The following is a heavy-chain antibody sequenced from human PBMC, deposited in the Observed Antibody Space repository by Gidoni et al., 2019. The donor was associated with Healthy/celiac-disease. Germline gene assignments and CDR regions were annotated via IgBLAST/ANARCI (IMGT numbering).Heavy chain of an antibody. D-gene: IGHD5-18*01. J-gene: IGHJ5*02. CDR1: GFTFSSYG. Sequence: QVQLVESGGGVVQPGRSLRLSCAASGFTFSSYGMHWVRQAPGKGLGWVAVIWYAGSNKYYADSVKCRFTISRDNSKNTLYLQMNSLRAEDTAVYYCARDGGYSYGFFGYNWFDPWGQGTLVTVSS. CDR2: IWYAGSNK. V-gene: IGHV3-33*01. CDR3: ARDGGYSYGFFGYNWFDP.